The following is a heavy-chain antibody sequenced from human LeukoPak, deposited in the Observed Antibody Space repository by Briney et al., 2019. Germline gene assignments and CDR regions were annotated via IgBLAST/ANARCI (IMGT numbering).Heavy chain of an antibody. D-gene: IGHD3-10*01. CDR2: IYYSGST. J-gene: IGHJ4*02. CDR1: GGSISSYY. V-gene: IGHV4-59*01. Sequence: SETLSLTCTVSGGSISSYYWSWIRQPPGKGLEWIGYIYYSGSTNYNPSLKSRVTISVDTSKNQFSLKLSSVTAADTAVYYCASLSYGSGSYRFDYWGQGTLVTVSS. CDR3: ASLSYGSGSYRFDY.